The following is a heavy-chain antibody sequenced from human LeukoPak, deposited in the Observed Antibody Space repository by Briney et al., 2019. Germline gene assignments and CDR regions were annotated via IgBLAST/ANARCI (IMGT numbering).Heavy chain of an antibody. J-gene: IGHJ6*02. Sequence: PSETLSLTCSVSGGSISGSSSFWGWIRQPPGKGLEWIGSIYYSGRTYYNPSLKSRVTISVDTSTNQFSLKLSSVTAADTAVYYCARGVSVGSYGMDVWGQGTTVTVSS. D-gene: IGHD5/OR15-5a*01. CDR2: IYYSGRT. CDR1: GGSISGSSSF. V-gene: IGHV4-39*07. CDR3: ARGVSVGSYGMDV.